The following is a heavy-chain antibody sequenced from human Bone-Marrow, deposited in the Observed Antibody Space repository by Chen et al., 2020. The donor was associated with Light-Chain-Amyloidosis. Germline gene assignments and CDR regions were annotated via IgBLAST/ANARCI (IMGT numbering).Heavy chain of an antibody. CDR2: INHSGST. Sequence: QVQLQQWGAGLLKPSETLSLTCAVYGGSFSGYYWSLIRQPPGKGLEWNGEINHSGSTNYNPSLKSRVTISVDTSKNQFSLKLSSVTAADTAGYYCARGRDYSGENWGQGTLVTVSS. J-gene: IGHJ4*02. V-gene: IGHV4-34*01. CDR1: GGSFSGYY. CDR3: ARGRDYSGEN. D-gene: IGHD1-26*01.